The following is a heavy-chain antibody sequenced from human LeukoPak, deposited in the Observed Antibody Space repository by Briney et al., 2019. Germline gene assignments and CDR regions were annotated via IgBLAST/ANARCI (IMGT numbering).Heavy chain of an antibody. D-gene: IGHD5-12*01. J-gene: IGHJ4*02. CDR1: GFTFSSYG. V-gene: IGHV3-30*02. CDR3: AKVQGNYGGYGHSYFDY. Sequence: GGSLRLSCAASGFTFSSYGIHWVRQAPGKGLEWVAFIRYDGTNKYYADSVKGRFTISRENSKNTLYLQMNSLRAEDTAVYYCAKVQGNYGGYGHSYFDYWGQGTLVTVSS. CDR2: IRYDGTNK.